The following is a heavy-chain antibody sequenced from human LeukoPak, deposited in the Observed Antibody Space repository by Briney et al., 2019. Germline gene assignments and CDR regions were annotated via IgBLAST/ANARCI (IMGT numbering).Heavy chain of an antibody. CDR3: ARDGSYCSSTSCYLSDYYGMDV. CDR2: INPGGGST. J-gene: IGHJ6*02. V-gene: IGHV1-46*01. Sequence: GASVKVSCKASGYTFTSYYMHWVRQAPGQGLEWMGIINPGGGSTSYAQKFQGRVTMTRDTSTSTVYMELSSLRSEDTAVYYCARDGSYCSSTSCYLSDYYGMDVWGQGTTVTVSS. D-gene: IGHD2-2*01. CDR1: GYTFTSYY.